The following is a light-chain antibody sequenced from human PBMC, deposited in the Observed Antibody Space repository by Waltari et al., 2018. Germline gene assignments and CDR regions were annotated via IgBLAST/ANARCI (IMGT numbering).Light chain of an antibody. CDR1: QGISSY. V-gene: IGKV1-8*01. Sequence: AIRITQSPSSLSASTGDRVTSTCRASQGISSYLPWYQQKPGKAPKVLIYAASTLQSGVPSRFSGSGSGTDFTLTISCLQSEDFAIYYCQQYYSNPATFGQGTKVEIK. J-gene: IGKJ1*01. CDR2: AAS. CDR3: QQYYSNPAT.